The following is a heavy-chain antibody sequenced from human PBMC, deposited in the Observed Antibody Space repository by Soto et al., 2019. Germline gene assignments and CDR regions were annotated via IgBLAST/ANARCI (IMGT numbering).Heavy chain of an antibody. CDR3: ARESPYEILAGYSKLYTDS. D-gene: IGHD3-9*01. CDR2: ISTSGVSI. Sequence: VGSLRLSCAASGFSFSDHYMNWIRQRPGKGLEWVAYISTSGVSIYYTDSVKGRFTISRDNAQKSLFLQMNSLRAEDTAVYYCARESPYEILAGYSKLYTDSWGQGTLVTVSS. CDR1: GFSFSDHY. J-gene: IGHJ5*01. V-gene: IGHV3-11*01.